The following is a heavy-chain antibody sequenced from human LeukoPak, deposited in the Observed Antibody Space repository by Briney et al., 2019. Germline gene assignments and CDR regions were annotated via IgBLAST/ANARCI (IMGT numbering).Heavy chain of an antibody. V-gene: IGHV1-18*01. CDR3: ARVGGGKYCSITTCYMRGWFDP. CDR2: ISVYNGNT. J-gene: IGHJ5*02. Sequence: GASVKVSCKASGYTFSTYGISWVRQSPGQGLECMGWISVYNGNTNYAQKFQGRVTITADESTSTAYMELSSLRCEDTAGYYCARVGGGKYCSITTCYMRGWFDPWGQGTLVTVSS. CDR1: GYTFSTYG. D-gene: IGHD2-2*02.